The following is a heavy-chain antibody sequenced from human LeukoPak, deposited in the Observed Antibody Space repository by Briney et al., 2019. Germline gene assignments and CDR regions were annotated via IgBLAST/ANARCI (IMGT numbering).Heavy chain of an antibody. J-gene: IGHJ4*02. V-gene: IGHV3-66*01. CDR1: GFTVSSNY. CDR2: IYSGGST. CDR3: ARDSVDYGDYIHVWEGFDY. Sequence: GGSLRLSCAVSGFTVSSNYMSWVRQAPGKGLEWVSVIYSGGSTYYADSVKGRFTISRDNSKNTLYLQMNSLRAEDTAVYYCARDSVDYGDYIHVWEGFDYWGQGTLVTVSS. D-gene: IGHD4-17*01.